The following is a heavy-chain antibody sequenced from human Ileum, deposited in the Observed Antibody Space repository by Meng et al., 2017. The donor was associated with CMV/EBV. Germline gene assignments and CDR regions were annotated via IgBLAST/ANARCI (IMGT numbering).Heavy chain of an antibody. Sequence: SCKASGDTFTSYYMHWVRQAPGQGLEWMGVFNPSGGYTNYAQDFKGRVTMTRDTSTTTVSMDLSSLRSEDTAVYYCARARDYGPIDYWGQGTLVTVSS. CDR3: ARARDYGPIDY. J-gene: IGHJ4*02. CDR2: FNPSGGYT. V-gene: IGHV1-46*01. CDR1: GDTFTSYY. D-gene: IGHD4-17*01.